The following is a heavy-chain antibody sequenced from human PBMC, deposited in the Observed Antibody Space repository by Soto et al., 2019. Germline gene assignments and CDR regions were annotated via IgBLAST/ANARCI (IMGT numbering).Heavy chain of an antibody. V-gene: IGHV1-58*01. Sequence: GASVKVSCKASGFSFATSAVQWVRQTRGQRLEWIGWIVVGSGDTNYAQKFQERVTITRDMSTNTAYMELSSLRSEDTAVYYCGAERLMYGMDVWGQGATVTVSS. CDR2: IVVGSGDT. D-gene: IGHD3-16*01. J-gene: IGHJ6*02. CDR1: GFSFATSA. CDR3: GAERLMYGMDV.